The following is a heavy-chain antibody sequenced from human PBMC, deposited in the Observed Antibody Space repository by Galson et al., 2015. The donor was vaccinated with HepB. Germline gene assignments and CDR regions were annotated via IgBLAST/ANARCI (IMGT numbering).Heavy chain of an antibody. CDR3: ARDRDSGYYSGWYLDL. CDR1: EFTFSDYY. Sequence: SLRLSCAASEFTFSDYYMNWIRQAPGKGLEWVSYISKSGSDTNYADSVKGRFTISRDNAKNSLHLQMNSLRAEDTAVYYCARDRDSGYYSGWYLDLWGRGTLVTVSS. V-gene: IGHV3-11*06. CDR2: ISKSGSDT. D-gene: IGHD3-22*01. J-gene: IGHJ2*01.